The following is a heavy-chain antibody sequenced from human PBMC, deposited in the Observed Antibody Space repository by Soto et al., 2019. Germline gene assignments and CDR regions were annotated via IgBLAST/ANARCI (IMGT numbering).Heavy chain of an antibody. CDR2: ISYDSSNK. D-gene: IGHD3-9*01. CDR3: AREDWYYFDY. CDR1: GFTFSYG. Sequence: PGGSLRLSCAASGFTFSYGIHWLRQAPGKGLEWVAYISYDSSNKFYGDSVKGRFTISRDNANNSLYLQMNSLRAEDTAVYYCAREDWYYFDYWGQGTLVTVSS. V-gene: IGHV3-30*03. J-gene: IGHJ4*02.